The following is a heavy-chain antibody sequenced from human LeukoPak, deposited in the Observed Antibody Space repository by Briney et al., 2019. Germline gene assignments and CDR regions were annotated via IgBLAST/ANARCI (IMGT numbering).Heavy chain of an antibody. J-gene: IGHJ5*02. V-gene: IGHV1-18*01. CDR1: GYTFTSYG. CDR3: ARGLLWFGESSLYNWFDP. D-gene: IGHD3-10*01. CDR2: ISAYNGNT. Sequence: ASVKVSCKASGYTFTSYGISWVRQAPGQGLEWMGWISAYNGNTNYAQKLQGRVTITTDTSTSTAYMELRSLRSDDTAVYYCARGLLWFGESSLYNWFDPWGQGTLVTVSS.